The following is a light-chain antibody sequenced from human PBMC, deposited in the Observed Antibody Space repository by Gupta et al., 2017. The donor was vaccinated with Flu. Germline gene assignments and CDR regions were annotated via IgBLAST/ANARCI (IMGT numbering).Light chain of an antibody. V-gene: IGLV1-40*01. Sequence: QSVLTQPPPVSGAPGQRLTISCTGSSTNFGAGYDVHWYPQLPGTAPKLLIYGNNNRPSGVPDRFSGSKSGTSASLAITGLQAEDEAHYYCQSYDSSLSGSVFGGGTKLTVL. J-gene: IGLJ3*02. CDR3: QSYDSSLSGSV. CDR1: STNFGAGYD. CDR2: GNN.